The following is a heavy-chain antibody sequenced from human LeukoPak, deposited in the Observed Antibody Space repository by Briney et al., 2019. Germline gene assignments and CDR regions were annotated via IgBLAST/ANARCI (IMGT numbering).Heavy chain of an antibody. D-gene: IGHD6-6*01. J-gene: IGHJ5*02. CDR3: ARARSDSSSSGNCLGP. CDR2: INPSGGTM. Sequence: ASVKVSCKASGYTFTSYYIHWVRQAPGQGLEWMGIINPSGGTMAYAQKFQGRVTMTRDMSTSTVYMDLSSLRSDDTAVYYCARARSDSSSSGNCLGPWGQGTLVTVSS. CDR1: GYTFTSYY. V-gene: IGHV1-46*01.